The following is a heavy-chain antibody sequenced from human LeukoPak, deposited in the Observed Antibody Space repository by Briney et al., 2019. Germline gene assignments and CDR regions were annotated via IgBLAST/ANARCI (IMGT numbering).Heavy chain of an antibody. CDR2: IYYTGST. V-gene: IGHV4-59*01. D-gene: IGHD5-12*01. J-gene: IGHJ6*04. Sequence: TSETLSLTCTISGGSISSYYWSWIRQPPGKGLEWIGYIYYTGSTNHNPSLKSQVTISVDTSKNQFSLKLSSVTAADTAVYYCARVVYSGYDFRGAMDVWGKGTTVTVSS. CDR3: ARVVYSGYDFRGAMDV. CDR1: GGSISSYY.